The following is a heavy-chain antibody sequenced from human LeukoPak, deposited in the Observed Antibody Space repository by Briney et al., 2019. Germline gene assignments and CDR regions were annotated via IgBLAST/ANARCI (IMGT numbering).Heavy chain of an antibody. D-gene: IGHD6-13*01. V-gene: IGHV3-30*02. Sequence: GGSLRLSCTASGFTFSSYGMHWVRQAPGKGLEWVAFTRYDGGDKRYADSVKGRFTISRDNSKNTLYLQLNSLRTEDTAVYYCAQKSTGTFDIWGQGTMVTVS. CDR1: GFTFSSYG. CDR3: AQKSTGTFDI. CDR2: TRYDGGDK. J-gene: IGHJ3*02.